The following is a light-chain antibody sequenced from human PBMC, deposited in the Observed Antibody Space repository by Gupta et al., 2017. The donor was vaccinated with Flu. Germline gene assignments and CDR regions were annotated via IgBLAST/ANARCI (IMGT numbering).Light chain of an antibody. CDR1: NIGRKS. CDR2: DDS. CDR3: QGWDSNSGHYV. V-gene: IGLV3-21*02. Sequence: SSVLPQSPSVSVAPGQTARLTCGGDNIGRKSVHWYQQKPGQAPVVVGYDDSDRPSGTPERLSGANSGNTATLTISRVEAGDEADYYCQGWDSNSGHYVFGIGTKVTVL. J-gene: IGLJ1*01.